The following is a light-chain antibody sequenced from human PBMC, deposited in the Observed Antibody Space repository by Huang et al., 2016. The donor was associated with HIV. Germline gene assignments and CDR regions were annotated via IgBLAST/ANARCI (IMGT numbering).Light chain of an antibody. CDR3: QQLNSYPLT. Sequence: IQLTQSPSSLSASAGDRVTITCRASHDISSHLAWYQQKPGKAPEVLIYGASTLQSGVPSRFSGSGSGTNFTLTITSLQPEDFATYYCQQLNSYPLTFGGGTKVEIK. J-gene: IGKJ4*01. CDR2: GAS. CDR1: HDISSH. V-gene: IGKV1-9*01.